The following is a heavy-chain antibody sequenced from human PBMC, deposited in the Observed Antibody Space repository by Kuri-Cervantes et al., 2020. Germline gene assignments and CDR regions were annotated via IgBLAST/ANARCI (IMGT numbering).Heavy chain of an antibody. CDR1: GYTFTSYY. CDR2: INPYYGNT. Sequence: ASVKVSCKASGYTFTSYYMHWVRQAPGQGLEWMGWINPYYGNTNYAQKLQGRVTMTTDTSTSTAYMELRSLRSDDTAVYYCARRGYNNWFDPWGQGTLVTVSS. J-gene: IGHJ5*02. D-gene: IGHD5-18*01. V-gene: IGHV1-18*04. CDR3: ARRGYNNWFDP.